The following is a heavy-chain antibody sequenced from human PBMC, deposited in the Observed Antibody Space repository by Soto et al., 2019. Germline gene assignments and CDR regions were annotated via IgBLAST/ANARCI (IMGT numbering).Heavy chain of an antibody. Sequence: PXESLKISCKGCGYSFNIYWIAWVRQMPGKGLEWMGIIYPGDSETRYSPSFQGQVTISADKSINTAYLQWSSLKASDSAMYYCMRMGGYWGQGTLVTASS. CDR3: MRMGGY. CDR2: IYPGDSET. V-gene: IGHV5-51*01. J-gene: IGHJ4*02. D-gene: IGHD1-26*01. CDR1: GYSFNIYW.